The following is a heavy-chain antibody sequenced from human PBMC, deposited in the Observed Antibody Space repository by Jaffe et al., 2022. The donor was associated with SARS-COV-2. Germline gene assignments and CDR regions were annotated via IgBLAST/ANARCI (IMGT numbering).Heavy chain of an antibody. CDR1: GFTVSSNY. D-gene: IGHD3-22*01. V-gene: IGHV3-53*01. CDR2: IYSGGST. Sequence: EVQLVESGGGLIQPGGSLRLSCAASGFTVSSNYMSWVRQAPGKGLEWVSVIYSGGSTYYADSVKGRFTISRDNSKNTLYLQMNSLRAEDTAVYYCARGGYYLDDAFDIWGQGTMVTVSS. J-gene: IGHJ3*02. CDR3: ARGGYYLDDAFDI.